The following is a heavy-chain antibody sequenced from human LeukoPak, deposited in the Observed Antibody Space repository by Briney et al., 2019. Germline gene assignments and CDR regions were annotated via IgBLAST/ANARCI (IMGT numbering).Heavy chain of an antibody. Sequence: SETPSLTCTVSGGSVSSGSYYWSWIRRPPGKGLDWVGYVYYSGSTSYNPSLKSRLTISLDTSRNQFSLKLTSVTAADTAVYYCARSTPSRSGLNYWGQGTLVTVSS. D-gene: IGHD6-19*01. CDR3: ARSTPSRSGLNY. CDR2: VYYSGST. V-gene: IGHV4-61*01. CDR1: GGSVSSGSYY. J-gene: IGHJ4*02.